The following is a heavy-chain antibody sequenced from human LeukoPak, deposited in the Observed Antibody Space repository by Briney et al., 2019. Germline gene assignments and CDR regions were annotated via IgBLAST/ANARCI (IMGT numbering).Heavy chain of an antibody. V-gene: IGHV1-18*01. J-gene: IGHJ4*02. CDR3: ARDIVVVPAAHYFDY. CDR1: GYTFTSYG. D-gene: IGHD2-2*01. CDR2: ISAYNGNT. Sequence: ASVKVSCKASGYTFTSYGISWVRQAPGQGLEWMGWISAYNGNTNYAQKLQGRVTMTTDTSTSTAYMELRSLRSDDTAVYYCARDIVVVPAAHYFDYWSQGTLVTVSS.